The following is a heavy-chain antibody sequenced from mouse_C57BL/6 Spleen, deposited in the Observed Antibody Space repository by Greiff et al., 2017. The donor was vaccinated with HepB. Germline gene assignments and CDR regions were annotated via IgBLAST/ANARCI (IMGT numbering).Heavy chain of an antibody. CDR2: INPNNGGT. CDR1: GYTFTDYN. Sequence: EVKLMESGPELVKPGASVKMSCKASGYTFTDYNMHWVKQSHGKSLEWIGYINPNNGGTSYNQKFKGKATLTVNKSSSTAYMELRSLTSEDSAVYYCARGGITSYFDYWGQGTTLTVSS. CDR3: ARGGITSYFDY. V-gene: IGHV1-22*01. D-gene: IGHD2-4*01. J-gene: IGHJ2*01.